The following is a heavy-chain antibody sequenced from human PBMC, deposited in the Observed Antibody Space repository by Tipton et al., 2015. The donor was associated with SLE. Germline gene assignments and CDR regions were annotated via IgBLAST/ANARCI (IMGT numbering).Heavy chain of an antibody. V-gene: IGHV4-34*01. CDR3: ARVRPPLSIFGVVKGTDYYYMDV. J-gene: IGHJ6*03. D-gene: IGHD3-3*01. CDR2: INHSGST. CDR1: GGSFSGYY. Sequence: TLSLTCAVYGGSFSGYYWSWIRQPPGTGLEWIGEINHSGSTNYNPSLKSRVTISVDTSKNQFYLKLSSVTAADTAVYYCARVRPPLSIFGVVKGTDYYYMDVWGKGTTVTVSS.